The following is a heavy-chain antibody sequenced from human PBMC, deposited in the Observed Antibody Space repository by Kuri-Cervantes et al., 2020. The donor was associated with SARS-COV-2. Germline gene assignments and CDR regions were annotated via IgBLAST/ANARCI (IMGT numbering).Heavy chain of an antibody. CDR3: ARDSSSGWFSY. CDR2: ISSSSSTI. Sequence: GGSLRLSCAVSGFTFSDYGMTWVRQAPGKGLEWVSYISSSSSTIYYADSVKGRFTISRDNAKNSLYLQMNSLRAEDTAVYYCARDSSSGWFSYWGQGTLVTVSS. CDR1: GFTFSDYG. J-gene: IGHJ4*02. D-gene: IGHD6-19*01. V-gene: IGHV3-48*01.